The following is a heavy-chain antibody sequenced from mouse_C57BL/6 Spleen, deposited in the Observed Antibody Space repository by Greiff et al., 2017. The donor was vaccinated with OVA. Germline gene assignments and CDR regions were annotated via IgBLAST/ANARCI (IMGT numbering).Heavy chain of an antibody. Sequence: QVQLQQPGAELVRPGSSVKLSCKASGYTFTSYWMHWVKQRPIQGLEWIGNIDPSDSETHYNQKFKDKATLTVDTSSSTAYMQLSSLTSEDSAVYYCARWGITKRRPYYYAMDYWGQGTSVTVSS. D-gene: IGHD2-4*01. V-gene: IGHV1-52*01. J-gene: IGHJ4*01. CDR1: GYTFTSYW. CDR2: IDPSDSET. CDR3: ARWGITKRRPYYYAMDY.